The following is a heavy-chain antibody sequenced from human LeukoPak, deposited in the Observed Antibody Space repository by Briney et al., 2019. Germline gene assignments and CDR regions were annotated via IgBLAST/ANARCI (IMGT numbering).Heavy chain of an antibody. CDR1: GFPFSTFW. D-gene: IGHD3-3*01. CDR2: IKSKTDGGTT. Sequence: GGSLRLSCAASGFPFSTFWMHWVRQAPGKGLEWVGRIKSKTDGGTTDYAAPVKGRFTISRDDSKNTLYLQMNSLKTEDTAVYYCTTDSTVLEWLRNIDYWGQGTLVTVSS. CDR3: TTDSTVLEWLRNIDY. J-gene: IGHJ4*02. V-gene: IGHV3-15*01.